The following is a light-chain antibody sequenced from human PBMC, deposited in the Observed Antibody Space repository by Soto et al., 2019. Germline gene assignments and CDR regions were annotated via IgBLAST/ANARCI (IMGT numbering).Light chain of an antibody. CDR3: QSYDSSLSGPV. Sequence: QAVVTQPPSVSGAPGQRVTISCTGSSSNIGAGYDVHWYQQLPGTAPKLLICGNSNRPSGVPDRFSGSKSGTSASLAITGLQAEDEADYYCQSYDSSLSGPVFGGGTKLTVL. V-gene: IGLV1-40*01. CDR2: GNS. J-gene: IGLJ2*01. CDR1: SSNIGAGYD.